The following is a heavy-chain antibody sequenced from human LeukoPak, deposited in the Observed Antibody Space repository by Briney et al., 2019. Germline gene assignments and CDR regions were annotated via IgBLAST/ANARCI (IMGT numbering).Heavy chain of an antibody. J-gene: IGHJ4*02. Sequence: GGSLRLSCAASGFTFSDYYMSWIRQAPGKRLERVSYISRNGSTIYYADSVKGRFTISRENAKNSLYLQMNSLRAEDTAVYYCARWKYGSGSHYDYWGQGTLVTVSS. CDR2: ISRNGSTI. D-gene: IGHD3-10*01. CDR1: GFTFSDYY. CDR3: ARWKYGSGSHYDY. V-gene: IGHV3-11*01.